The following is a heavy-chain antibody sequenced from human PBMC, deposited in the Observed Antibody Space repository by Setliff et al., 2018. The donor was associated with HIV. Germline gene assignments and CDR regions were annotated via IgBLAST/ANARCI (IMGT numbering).Heavy chain of an antibody. CDR2: IRYDGGTI. Sequence: GGSLRLSCEASAFIFTTYGMHWVRQAPGKGLEWIAFIRYDGGTIDYTAPVKGRFTISRDDSKNTLYLEMNNLKTEDTAVYYCTTDRFVWGQGTLVTVSS. CDR3: TTDRFV. V-gene: IGHV3-15*01. CDR1: AFIFTTYG. J-gene: IGHJ4*02. D-gene: IGHD3-16*01.